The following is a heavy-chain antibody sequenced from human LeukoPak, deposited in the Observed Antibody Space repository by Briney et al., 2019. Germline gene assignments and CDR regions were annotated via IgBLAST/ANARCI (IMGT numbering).Heavy chain of an antibody. CDR3: ARTYGDYVRAFDY. J-gene: IGHJ4*02. Sequence: PSQTLSLTCTVSGGSISSGSYCWSWIRQPPGKGLEWIGYIYYSGSTNYNPSLKSRVTISVDTSKNQFSLKLSSVTAADTAVYYCARTYGDYVRAFDYWGQGTLVTVSS. CDR1: GGSISSGSYC. V-gene: IGHV4-61*01. D-gene: IGHD4-17*01. CDR2: IYYSGST.